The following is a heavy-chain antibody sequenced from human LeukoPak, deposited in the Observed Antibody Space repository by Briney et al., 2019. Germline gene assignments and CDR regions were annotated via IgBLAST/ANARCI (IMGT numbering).Heavy chain of an antibody. D-gene: IGHD3-3*01. J-gene: IGHJ2*01. V-gene: IGHV4-34*01. CDR2: INHSGST. Sequence: SETLSLTCAVYGGSFSGHYWSWIRQPPGKGLEWIGEINHSGSTNYNPSLKSRVTISVDTSKNQFSLKLSSVTAADTAVYYCAREKGAITIFGVAPRSDWYFDLWGRGTLVTVSS. CDR3: AREKGAITIFGVAPRSDWYFDL. CDR1: GGSFSGHY.